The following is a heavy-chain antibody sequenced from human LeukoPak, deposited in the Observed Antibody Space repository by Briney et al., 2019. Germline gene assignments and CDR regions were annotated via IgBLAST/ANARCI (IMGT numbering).Heavy chain of an antibody. CDR2: ISGSGGST. D-gene: IGHD3-16*01. CDR3: AKDGPLAKIYFDY. J-gene: IGHJ4*02. V-gene: IGHV3-23*01. CDR1: GFTFSSYA. Sequence: GGSLRLSCTTSGFTFSSYAMSWVRQAPGKGLEWVSAISGSGGSTYYADSVKGRFTISRDNSKNTLYLQMNSLRAEDTAVYYCAKDGPLAKIYFDYWGQGTLVTVSS.